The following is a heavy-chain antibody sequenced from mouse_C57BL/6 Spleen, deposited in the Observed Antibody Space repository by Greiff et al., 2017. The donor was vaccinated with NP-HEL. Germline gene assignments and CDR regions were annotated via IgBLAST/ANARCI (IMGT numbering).Heavy chain of an antibody. D-gene: IGHD2-3*01. CDR1: GYTFTSYG. J-gene: IGHJ4*01. Sequence: VKLMESGAELARPGASVKLSCKASGYTFTSYGISWVKQRTGQGLEWIGEIYPRSGNTYYNEKFKGKATLTADKSSSTAYMELRSLTSEDSAVYFCARIYDGYSYAMDYWGQGTSVTVSS. CDR3: ARIYDGYSYAMDY. CDR2: IYPRSGNT. V-gene: IGHV1-81*01.